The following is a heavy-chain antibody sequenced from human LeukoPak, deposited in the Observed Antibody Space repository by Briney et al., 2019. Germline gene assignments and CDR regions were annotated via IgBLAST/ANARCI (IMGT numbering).Heavy chain of an antibody. V-gene: IGHV3-53*01. CDR3: ARAGGYYGSGSYSRNGAFDI. CDR2: IYSGGST. Sequence: PGGSLRLSCAASGFTVSSNYMSWVRQAPGKGLEWVSVIYSGGSTYYADSVKGRFTISRGNSKNTLYLQMKSLRAEDTAVYYCARAGGYYGSGSYSRNGAFDIWGQGTMVTVSS. D-gene: IGHD3-10*01. CDR1: GFTVSSNY. J-gene: IGHJ3*02.